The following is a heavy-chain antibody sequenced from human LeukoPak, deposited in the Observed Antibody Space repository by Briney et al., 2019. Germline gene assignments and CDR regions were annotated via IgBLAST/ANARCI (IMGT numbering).Heavy chain of an antibody. CDR1: GYTFTSYA. D-gene: IGHD3-22*01. V-gene: IGHV7-4-1*02. J-gene: IGHJ3*02. CDR2: INTNTGNP. Sequence: ASVKVSCKASGYTFTSYAMNWVRQAPGQGLEWMGWINTNTGNPTYAQGFTGRFVFSLDTSVSTAYLQISSLKAEDNAVYYCARMNYYDNADAFDIWGQGTMVTVSS. CDR3: ARMNYYDNADAFDI.